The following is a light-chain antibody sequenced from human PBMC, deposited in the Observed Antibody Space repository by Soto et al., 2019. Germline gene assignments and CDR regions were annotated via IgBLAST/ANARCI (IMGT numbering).Light chain of an antibody. V-gene: IGKV3-11*01. CDR3: QQRYIWPPIT. CDR1: QSVNSY. J-gene: IGKJ5*01. Sequence: EIVLTQFPATLSLSRGERATLSCRASQSVNSYLAWYQQKPGQAPRLLVYDASNPATGVPARFSGSGSGTDFTLTISSLEPEDSAVYYCQQRYIWPPITFGQGKRLEIK. CDR2: DAS.